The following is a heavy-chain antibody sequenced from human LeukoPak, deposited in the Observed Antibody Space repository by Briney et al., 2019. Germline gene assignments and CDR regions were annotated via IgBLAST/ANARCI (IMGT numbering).Heavy chain of an antibody. CDR1: GGSISSYY. J-gene: IGHJ4*02. CDR2: IYTSGST. Sequence: SETLSLTCTVSGGSISSYYWSCIRQPAGKGREWIGRIYTSGSTNYNPSLKSRVTMSVDTSKNQFSLTLSSVTAADPAVYYCARDRGSGWYVGDYWGQGTLVTVSS. V-gene: IGHV4-4*07. CDR3: ARDRGSGWYVGDY. D-gene: IGHD6-19*01.